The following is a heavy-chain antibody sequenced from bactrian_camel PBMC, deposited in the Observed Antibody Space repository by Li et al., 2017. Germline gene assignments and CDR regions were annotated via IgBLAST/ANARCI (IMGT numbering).Heavy chain of an antibody. J-gene: IGHJ4*01. D-gene: IGHD1*01. CDR2: IDADGET. CDR1: TGTFTSAC. CDR3: AAVRCVADYILTRDGPKPYVYNL. V-gene: IGHV3S9*01. Sequence: HVQLVESGGGSVQAGGSLRLSCAARTGTFTSACMGWIRQVSGQEREGVASIDADGETSYADSAKGRFTISKDSAKKTLYLQMNSLKPEDTAMYYCAAVRCVADYILTRDGPKPYVYNLWGQGTQVTVS.